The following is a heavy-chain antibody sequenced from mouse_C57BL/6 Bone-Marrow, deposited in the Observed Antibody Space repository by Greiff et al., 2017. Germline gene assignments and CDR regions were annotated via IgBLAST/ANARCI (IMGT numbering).Heavy chain of an antibody. Sequence: VKLVESGPGLVAPSQCLSITCTVSGFSFTSYAISWVRQPPGKGLEWLGVIWTGGGTNYNSALKSRLSISKDNSKSQVFLKMNSLQTDDTARYYCARWPYGYEDYYAMDYWGQGTSVTVSS. D-gene: IGHD2-2*01. CDR2: IWTGGGT. CDR1: GFSFTSYA. V-gene: IGHV2-9-1*01. CDR3: ARWPYGYEDYYAMDY. J-gene: IGHJ4*01.